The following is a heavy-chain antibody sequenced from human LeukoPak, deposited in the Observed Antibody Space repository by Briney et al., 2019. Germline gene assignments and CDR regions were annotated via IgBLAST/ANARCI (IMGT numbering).Heavy chain of an antibody. CDR2: ISGSGGST. CDR1: GFTFSSYA. V-gene: IGHV3-23*01. CDR3: ARWRDQPNYDILTSYYSSYFDY. Sequence: GGSLRLSCAASGFTFSSYAMSWVRQAPGKGLEWVSAISGSGGSTYYADSVKGRFTISRDNSKNTLYLQMNSLRAEDTAVYYCARWRDQPNYDILTSYYSSYFDYWGRGTLVTVSS. J-gene: IGHJ4*02. D-gene: IGHD3-9*01.